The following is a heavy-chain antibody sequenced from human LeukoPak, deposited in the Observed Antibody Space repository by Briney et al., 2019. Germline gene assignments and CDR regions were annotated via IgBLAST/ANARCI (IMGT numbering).Heavy chain of an antibody. CDR2: ISSSGSTI. Sequence: PGGSLRLSCAASGFTFGNYEMNWVRQAPGKGLEWVSYISSSGSTIYYADSVKGRFTVSRDNAKNSLYLQMNSLRAEDTAVYYCATDGLGASGGIDFWGQGTLVTVSS. CDR1: GFTFGNYE. J-gene: IGHJ4*02. CDR3: ATDGLGASGGIDF. D-gene: IGHD1-26*01. V-gene: IGHV3-48*03.